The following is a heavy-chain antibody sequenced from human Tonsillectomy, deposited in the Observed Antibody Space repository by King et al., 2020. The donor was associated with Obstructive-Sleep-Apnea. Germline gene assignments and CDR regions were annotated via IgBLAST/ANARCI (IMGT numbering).Heavy chain of an antibody. V-gene: IGHV3-48*04. CDR2: ISSSSSTI. CDR1: GFTFSSYS. J-gene: IGHJ4*02. Sequence: VQLVESGGGLVQPGGSLRLSCAASGFTFSSYSMNWVRQAPGKGLEWVSYISSSSSTIYYADAVKGRFTISRDNAKNSLYLQMNSLRAEETAVYYCARDAHYYDSSGYLAVDYWGQGTLVTVSS. CDR3: ARDAHYYDSSGYLAVDY. D-gene: IGHD3-22*01.